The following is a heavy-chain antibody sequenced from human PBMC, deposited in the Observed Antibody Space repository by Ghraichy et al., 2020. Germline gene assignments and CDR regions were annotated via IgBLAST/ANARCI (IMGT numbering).Heavy chain of an antibody. CDR3: ARALPETGWFDP. V-gene: IGHV4-30-4*07. J-gene: IGHJ5*02. Sequence: SETLSLTCAVSGGSISSGGYSWSWIRQPPGKGLEWIGYIYYSGSTYYNPSLKSRVTISVDTSKNQFSLKLSSVTAADTAVYYCARALPETGWFDPWGQGTLVTVSS. CDR1: GGSISSGGYS. D-gene: IGHD3-9*01. CDR2: IYYSGST.